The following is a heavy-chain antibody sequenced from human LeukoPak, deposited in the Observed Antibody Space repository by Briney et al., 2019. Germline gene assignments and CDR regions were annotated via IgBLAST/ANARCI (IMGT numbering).Heavy chain of an antibody. V-gene: IGHV4-4*07. J-gene: IGHJ2*01. D-gene: IGHD3-22*01. Sequence: SETLSLTCTVSGGSISSYYWSWIRQPAGKGLGWIGRIYTSGSTNYNPSLKSRVTISVDTSKNQFSLKLSSVTAADTAVYYCASFYYDSSGYSSWYFDLWGRGTLVTVSS. CDR1: GGSISSYY. CDR2: IYTSGST. CDR3: ASFYYDSSGYSSWYFDL.